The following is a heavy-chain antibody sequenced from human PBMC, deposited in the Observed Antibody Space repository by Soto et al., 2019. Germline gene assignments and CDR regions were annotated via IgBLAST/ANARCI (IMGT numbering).Heavy chain of an antibody. D-gene: IGHD3-22*01. J-gene: IGHJ3*02. Sequence: GGSLRLSCAAPGFTFSSHWMSWVRQAPGKGLEWVANTKPDGSEKRYVDSVRGRFTISRDSAKNSMYLQMNSLTVEDTAMYYCVRGDYHDTTGPFSDAFDIWGQGTKVTVS. CDR2: TKPDGSEK. CDR1: GFTFSSHW. CDR3: VRGDYHDTTGPFSDAFDI. V-gene: IGHV3-7*04.